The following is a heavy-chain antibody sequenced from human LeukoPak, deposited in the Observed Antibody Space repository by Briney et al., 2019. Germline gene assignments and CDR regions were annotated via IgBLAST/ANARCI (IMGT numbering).Heavy chain of an antibody. Sequence: GGSLRLSCAASGFTFSSYSRNWVRQAPGKGLEWVSSISSSSSYIYYADSVKGRFTISRDNAKNSLYLQMNSLRAEDTAVYYCARESYGDAFDIWGQGTMVTVSS. CDR2: ISSSSSYI. J-gene: IGHJ3*02. D-gene: IGHD3-10*01. CDR3: ARESYGDAFDI. V-gene: IGHV3-21*01. CDR1: GFTFSSYS.